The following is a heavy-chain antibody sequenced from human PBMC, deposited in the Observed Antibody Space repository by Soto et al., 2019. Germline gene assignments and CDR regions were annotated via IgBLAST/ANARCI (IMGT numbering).Heavy chain of an antibody. CDR3: ARDRGPGGSTVTLIHYYYYMDV. CDR2: INSDGSST. D-gene: IGHD4-4*01. V-gene: IGHV3-74*01. J-gene: IGHJ6*03. Sequence: GGSLRLSCAASGFTFSSYWMHWVRQAPGKGLVWVSRINSDGSSTSYADSVKGRFTISRDNAKNTLYLQMNSLRAEDTAVYYCARDRGPGGSTVTLIHYYYYMDVWGKGTTVTVSS. CDR1: GFTFSSYW.